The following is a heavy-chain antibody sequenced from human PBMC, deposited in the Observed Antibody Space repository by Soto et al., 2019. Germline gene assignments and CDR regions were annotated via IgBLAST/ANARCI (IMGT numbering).Heavy chain of an antibody. Sequence: SVKVSCKASGGTFSSYAISWVRQAPGQGLEWMGGIIPIFGTANYAQKFQGRVTITAGESTSTAYMELSSLRSEDTAVYYCARDRATVTTYGFDIWGQGTMVTVSS. CDR1: GGTFSSYA. D-gene: IGHD4-17*01. CDR2: IIPIFGTA. CDR3: ARDRATVTTYGFDI. J-gene: IGHJ3*02. V-gene: IGHV1-69*13.